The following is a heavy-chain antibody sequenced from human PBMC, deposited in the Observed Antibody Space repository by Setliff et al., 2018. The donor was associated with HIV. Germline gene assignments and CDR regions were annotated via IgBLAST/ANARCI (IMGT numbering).Heavy chain of an antibody. D-gene: IGHD3-16*01. CDR2: ISVYNDNT. J-gene: IGHJ4*02. CDR1: GYTFISYG. CDR3: ATLCLGCSNSFDY. V-gene: IGHV1-18*01. Sequence: ASVKVSCKASGYTFISYGISWVRQAPGQGLEWMGWISVYNDNTNYAQKLQGRVTMTTDTSTSTAYMELRSLGSDDTAVYYCATLCLGCSNSFDYWGQGTLVTVSS.